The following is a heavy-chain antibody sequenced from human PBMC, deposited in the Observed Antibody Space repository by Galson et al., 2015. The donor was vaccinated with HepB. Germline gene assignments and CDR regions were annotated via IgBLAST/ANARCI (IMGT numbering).Heavy chain of an antibody. V-gene: IGHV3-23*01. Sequence: SLRLSCAASGFSFSIYAMNWVRQAPGKGLEWVSGFVEDSDNIYYADSVRGRFTISRDNSKNTLYLQMDSLRAEDTAIYYCARGRGSYSRCYDYWGQGDLVTVSS. CDR3: ARGRGSYSRCYDY. CDR1: GFSFSIYA. J-gene: IGHJ4*02. D-gene: IGHD3-16*01. CDR2: FVEDSDNI.